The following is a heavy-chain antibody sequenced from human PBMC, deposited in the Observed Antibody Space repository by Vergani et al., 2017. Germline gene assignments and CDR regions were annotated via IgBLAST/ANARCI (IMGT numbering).Heavy chain of an antibody. D-gene: IGHD6-13*01. CDR3: AKELIVPGAVPIVTPFDH. V-gene: IGHV3-23*04. CDR1: EYSFGNYW. CDR2: ITSSGRTT. Sequence: EVELVQSGPEMRKPGESLKISCKGSEYSFGNYWIGWVRQMPGKGLEWVSGITSSGRTTNYADSVNGRFTISRDNSKDTLYLQMNNVRADDTAVYYCAKELIVPGAVPIVTPFDHWGQGTLVTVSS. J-gene: IGHJ4*02.